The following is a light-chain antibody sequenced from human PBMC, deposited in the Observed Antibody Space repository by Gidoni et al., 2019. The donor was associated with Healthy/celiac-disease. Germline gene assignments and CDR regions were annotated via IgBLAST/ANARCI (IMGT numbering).Light chain of an antibody. V-gene: IGKV3-11*01. Sequence: DIVLTQSPATLSLSPGERATLSCRASQSVSSYLAWYQQKPGQAPSLIIYDASNRAPGIPARFSGSGSGTDFTLTISSLEPEDVAVYYCQQRSNWLYTFGQGTKLEIK. CDR2: DAS. CDR3: QQRSNWLYT. CDR1: QSVSSY. J-gene: IGKJ2*01.